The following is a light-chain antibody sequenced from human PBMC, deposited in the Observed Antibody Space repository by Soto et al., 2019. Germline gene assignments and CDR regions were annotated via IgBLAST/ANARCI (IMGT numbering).Light chain of an antibody. CDR1: QSISGY. J-gene: IGKJ4*01. Sequence: DIQMTQSPPSLSASVGDRVTITCRASQSISGYLNWYQQKPGKAPKLLIYAASSLQSGVPARFSGSGSETDFSLTIRSLQSEDFATYYCQQSYSVPRTFGAGTKVEI. CDR3: QQSYSVPRT. V-gene: IGKV1-39*01. CDR2: AAS.